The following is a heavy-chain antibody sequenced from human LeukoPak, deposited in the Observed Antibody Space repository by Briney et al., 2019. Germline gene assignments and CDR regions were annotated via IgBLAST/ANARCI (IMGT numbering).Heavy chain of an antibody. CDR3: ARGSWSSSIDY. Sequence: SETLSLTCTVSGGSISSGDYYWIWIRQPPGKGPEWIGYIYYSGSTYYNPSLKSRVTISGDTSKNQFSLKVNSVTAADTAVYYCARGSWSSSIDYWGQGTLVTVSS. CDR2: IYYSGST. J-gene: IGHJ4*02. V-gene: IGHV4-30-4*01. CDR1: GGSISSGDYY. D-gene: IGHD6-6*01.